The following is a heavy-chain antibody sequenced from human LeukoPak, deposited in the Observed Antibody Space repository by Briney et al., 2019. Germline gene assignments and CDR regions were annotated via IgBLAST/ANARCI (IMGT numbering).Heavy chain of an antibody. Sequence: SETLSLTCTVSGGSISSYYWSWIRQPPGKGLEWIGDIYYSGSTNYNPSLKSRVTISVDTSKNQFSLKLSSVTAADTAVYYCARVMTTVTYFDYWGQGTLVTVSS. CDR3: ARVMTTVTYFDY. CDR1: GGSISSYY. J-gene: IGHJ4*02. V-gene: IGHV4-59*01. D-gene: IGHD4-17*01. CDR2: IYYSGST.